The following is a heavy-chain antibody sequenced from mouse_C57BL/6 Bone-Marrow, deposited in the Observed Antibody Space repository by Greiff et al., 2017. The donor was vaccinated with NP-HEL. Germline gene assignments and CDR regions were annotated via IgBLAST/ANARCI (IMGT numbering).Heavy chain of an antibody. CDR1: GYTFTSYW. D-gene: IGHD3-2*02. V-gene: IGHV1-55*01. CDR2: IYPGSGST. CDR3: ARRGAAQATNFDY. J-gene: IGHJ2*01. Sequence: QVQLQQPGAELVKPGASVKMSCKASGYTFTSYWITWVKQRPGQGLEWIGDIYPGSGSTNYNEKFKSKATLTVDTSSSTAYMQLSSLTSEDSAVYYCARRGAAQATNFDYWGQGTTLTVSS.